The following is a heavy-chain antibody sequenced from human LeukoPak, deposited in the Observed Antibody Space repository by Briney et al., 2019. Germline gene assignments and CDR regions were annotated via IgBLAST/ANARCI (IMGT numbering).Heavy chain of an antibody. CDR3: AKDLRKLVRGVPDYYGMDV. D-gene: IGHD3-10*01. V-gene: IGHV3-30*18. J-gene: IGHJ6*04. CDR1: GFTFSSYG. CDR2: VSYDGSNK. Sequence: GRSLRLSCAASGFTFSSYGIHWVRQAPGKGLEWVAAVSYDGSNKFYADSVKGRFTISRDSSRNTLYLEMNSLSAEDTAVYYCAKDLRKLVRGVPDYYGMDVWGKGTTVTVSS.